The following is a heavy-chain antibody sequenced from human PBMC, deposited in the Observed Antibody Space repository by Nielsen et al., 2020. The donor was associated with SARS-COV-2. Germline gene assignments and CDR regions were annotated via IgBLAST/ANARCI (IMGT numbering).Heavy chain of an antibody. Sequence: SETLSLTCTVSDGSISSYYWSWIRQPPGKGLEWIGYIYYSGSTNYNPSLKSRVTISVDTSKNQFSLKLSSVTAADTAVYYCARDQLWSSGYMDVWGKGTTVTVSS. V-gene: IGHV4-59*12. CDR1: DGSISSYY. CDR2: IYYSGST. CDR3: ARDQLWSSGYMDV. J-gene: IGHJ6*03. D-gene: IGHD5-18*01.